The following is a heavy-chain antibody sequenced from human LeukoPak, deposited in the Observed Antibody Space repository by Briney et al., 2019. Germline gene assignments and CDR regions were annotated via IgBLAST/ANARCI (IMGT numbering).Heavy chain of an antibody. D-gene: IGHD3-10*01. CDR1: GYTFTSYY. Sequence: GASVKVSCKASGYTFTSYYMHWVRQAPGQGLEWMGIINPSGGSTSYAQKFQGRVTMTTDTSTSTAYMELRSLRSDDTAVYYCARRGITNLDYWGQGTLVTVSS. V-gene: IGHV1-46*01. CDR3: ARRGITNLDY. CDR2: INPSGGST. J-gene: IGHJ4*02.